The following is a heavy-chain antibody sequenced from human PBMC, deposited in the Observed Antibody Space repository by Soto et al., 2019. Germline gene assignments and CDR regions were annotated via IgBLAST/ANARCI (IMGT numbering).Heavy chain of an antibody. CDR1: GFTFSSYE. CDR2: ISRSGSTI. Sequence: PEGAVKGTCADSGFTFSSYEMNWVRQAPGKGLEWVSYISRSGSTIYYADSVKGRFTISRDNAKNSLFLQMNSLRAEDTAVYYCTADLIAVAGSMGDSWGQGALVTV. J-gene: IGHJ4*02. V-gene: IGHV3-48*03. D-gene: IGHD6-19*01. CDR3: TADLIAVAGSMGDS.